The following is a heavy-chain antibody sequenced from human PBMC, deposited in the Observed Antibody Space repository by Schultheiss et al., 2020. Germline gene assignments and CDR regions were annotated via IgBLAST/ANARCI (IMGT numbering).Heavy chain of an antibody. D-gene: IGHD6-6*01. CDR2: INHSGST. V-gene: IGHV4-34*01. CDR3: ARVRSRSSIDP. CDR1: GGSFSGYY. Sequence: SETLSLTCAVYGGSFSGYYWSWIRQPPGKGLEWIGEINHSGSTNYNPSLKSRVTISVDTSKNQFSLKLSSVTAADTAVYYCARVRSRSSIDPWGQGTLVTVSS. J-gene: IGHJ5*02.